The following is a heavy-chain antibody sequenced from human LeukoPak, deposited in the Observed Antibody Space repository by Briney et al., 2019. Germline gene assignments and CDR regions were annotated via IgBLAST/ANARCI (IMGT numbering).Heavy chain of an antibody. J-gene: IGHJ6*02. CDR2: INPNSGGT. CDR3: ARDLAAAGRDYYYYGMDV. Sequence: GASVKVSCKASGYTFTGYYMHWVRQAPGQGLEWMGRINPNSGGTNYAQKFQGRVTMTRDTSISTAYMELSRLRSDDTAVYYCARDLAAAGRDYYYYGMDVWGQGTTVTVSS. D-gene: IGHD6-13*01. V-gene: IGHV1-2*06. CDR1: GYTFTGYY.